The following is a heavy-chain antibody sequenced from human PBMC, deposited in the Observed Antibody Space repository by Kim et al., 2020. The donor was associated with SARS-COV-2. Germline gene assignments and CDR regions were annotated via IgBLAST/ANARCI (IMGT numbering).Heavy chain of an antibody. CDR1: GGSISSGGYY. Sequence: SETLSLTCTVSGGSISSGGYYWSWIRQHPGKGLEWIGYIYYSGSTYYNPSLKSRVTISVDTSKNQFSLKLRSVTAADTAVYYCARDGHYDILTGYPRPYDYYGMDVWGQGTTVTVSS. CDR3: ARDGHYDILTGYPRPYDYYGMDV. V-gene: IGHV4-31*03. CDR2: IYYSGST. D-gene: IGHD3-9*01. J-gene: IGHJ6*02.